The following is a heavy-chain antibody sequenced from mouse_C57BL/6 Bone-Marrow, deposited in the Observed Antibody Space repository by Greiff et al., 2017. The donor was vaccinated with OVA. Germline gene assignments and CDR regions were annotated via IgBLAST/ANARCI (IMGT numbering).Heavy chain of an antibody. CDR3: TRRLDTMDY. V-gene: IGHV5S21*01. Sequence: EVNLVDSGEGLVKPGGSLKLSCAASGFTFSSYAMSWVRQTPEKRLEWVAYISSGGDYIYYADTVKGRFTISRDNARNTLNLQMSSLKSEDTAMYCSTRRLDTMDYWGQGTAVTVSS. J-gene: IGHJ4*01. CDR1: GFTFSSYA. CDR2: ISSGGDYI.